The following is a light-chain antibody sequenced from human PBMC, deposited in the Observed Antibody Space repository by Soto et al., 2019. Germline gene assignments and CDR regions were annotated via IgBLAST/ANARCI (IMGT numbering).Light chain of an antibody. Sequence: DVVMTQSPLSLPVTLGQPSSISCRSSQSLVYSDCNTYLAWSHQRPGQSPGRLIHHVSERDSGVPSRFSGSGSGTDFTLTISSLQPEDIATYYCQESYSTSFGQGTKVDIK. CDR3: QESYSTS. CDR1: QSLVYSDCNTY. CDR2: HVS. J-gene: IGKJ1*01. V-gene: IGKV2-30*01.